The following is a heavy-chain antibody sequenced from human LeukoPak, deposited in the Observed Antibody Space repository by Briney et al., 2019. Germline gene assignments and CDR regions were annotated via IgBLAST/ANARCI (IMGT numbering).Heavy chain of an antibody. CDR2: INAGNGNT. Sequence: ASVKVSCKASGYTFTSYAMHWVRQAPGQRLEWMGWINAGNGNTKYSQKFQGRVTITRDTSASTAYMELNRLRSDDTAVYYCARGETDRRYFFMDVWGKGTTVTVSS. D-gene: IGHD2/OR15-2a*01. J-gene: IGHJ6*03. CDR3: ARGETDRRYFFMDV. CDR1: GYTFTSYA. V-gene: IGHV1-3*01.